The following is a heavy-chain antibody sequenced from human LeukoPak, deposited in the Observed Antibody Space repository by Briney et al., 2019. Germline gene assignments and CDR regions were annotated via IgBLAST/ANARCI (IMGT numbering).Heavy chain of an antibody. Sequence: ASVKVSCRASGYTFAGYYIHWVRQAPGQGLEWMGRINPNSGGTISAQRFQGSVTMTRDTSTSTAYMELTGLTSDDTAVYYCARGADYGGNQRGAYWGQGTLVTVSS. V-gene: IGHV1-2*06. J-gene: IGHJ4*02. CDR3: ARGADYGGNQRGAY. D-gene: IGHD4-23*01. CDR2: INPNSGGT. CDR1: GYTFAGYY.